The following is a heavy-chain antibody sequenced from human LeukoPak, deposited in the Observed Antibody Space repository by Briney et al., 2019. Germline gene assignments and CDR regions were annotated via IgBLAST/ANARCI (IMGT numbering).Heavy chain of an antibody. V-gene: IGHV4-59*01. D-gene: IGHD1-26*01. CDR1: GGSISSYC. CDR3: ARGRSSSGSYHFDY. J-gene: IGHJ4*02. Sequence: PSETLSLTCTVSGGSISSYCWSWIRQPPGKGLEWIGYIYYSGSTNYSPSLKSRVTISVDTSKNQFSLKLSSVTAADTAVYYCARGRSSSGSYHFDYWGQGTLVTVSS. CDR2: IYYSGST.